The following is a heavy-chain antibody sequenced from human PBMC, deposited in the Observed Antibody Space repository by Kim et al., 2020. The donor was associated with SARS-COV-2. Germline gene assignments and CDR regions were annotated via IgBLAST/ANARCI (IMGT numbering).Heavy chain of an antibody. Sequence: SVKVSCKASGGTFGSYAISWVRQAPGQGLEWMGRIIPILGIANYAQKFQGRVTITADKSTSTAYMELSSLRSEDTAVYYCARVSKGEGFDYWGQGTLVTVSS. CDR1: GGTFGSYA. CDR2: IIPILGIA. CDR3: ARVSKGEGFDY. V-gene: IGHV1-69*04. J-gene: IGHJ4*02.